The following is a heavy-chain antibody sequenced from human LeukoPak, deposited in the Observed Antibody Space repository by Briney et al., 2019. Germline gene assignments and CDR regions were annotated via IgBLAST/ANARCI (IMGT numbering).Heavy chain of an antibody. V-gene: IGHV3-7*05. Sequence: KSGGSLRLSCAASGLTFHSHLMTCVRQAPGRGLEWVARIKEDGTEIYYVDSVKGRFTISRDNAKKSLYLQMNSLRAEDTAVYYCAREWWYLDYWGQGTLVTVSS. D-gene: IGHD2-15*01. CDR3: AREWWYLDY. CDR2: IKEDGTEI. CDR1: GLTFHSHL. J-gene: IGHJ4*02.